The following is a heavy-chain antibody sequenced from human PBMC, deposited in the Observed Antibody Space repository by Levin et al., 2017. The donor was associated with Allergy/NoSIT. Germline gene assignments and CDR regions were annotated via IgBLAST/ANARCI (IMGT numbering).Heavy chain of an antibody. CDR3: ARTGVVGTEDSHYDYGVDV. V-gene: IGHV5-51*01. D-gene: IGHD2-21*02. J-gene: IGHJ6*02. CDR2: IDPRDSET. Sequence: KVSCRGSGYRFPSFWIAWVRQVPGKGLEWVGSIDPRDSETRYSPSFQGRLTLSVDNSIGTAYLRWSSLRASDRATSFCARTGVVGTEDSHYDYGVDVWGQGTTVTVSS. CDR1: GYRFPSFW.